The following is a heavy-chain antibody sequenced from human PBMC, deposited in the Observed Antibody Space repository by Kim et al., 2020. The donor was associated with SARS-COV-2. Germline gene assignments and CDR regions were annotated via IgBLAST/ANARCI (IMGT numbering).Heavy chain of an antibody. CDR3: TKGLGDFWSGYRLVDH. CDR2: IGGSGDTT. V-gene: IGHV3-23*01. Sequence: MSGVRQAPGKGLEWVSSIGGSGDTTYYADSVTGRFTIARDKSKNTLYLQMNSRRADDTAVYYCTKGLGDFWSGYRLVDHWGQGTLVSVSS. J-gene: IGHJ4*02. D-gene: IGHD3-3*01.